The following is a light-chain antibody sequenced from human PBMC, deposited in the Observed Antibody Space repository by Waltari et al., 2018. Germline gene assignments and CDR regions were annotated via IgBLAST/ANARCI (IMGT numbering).Light chain of an antibody. Sequence: NFMLTQPHSVSESPGKTVTISCTRSSGSIASNYVQWYQQRPGSAPTTVIYEYNQRPSGVPDRFSGSIDSSSNSASLTISGLKTEDEADYYCQSYDNTNDNVFGSGTKVTVL. V-gene: IGLV6-57*03. CDR1: SGSIASNY. CDR3: QSYDNTNDNV. J-gene: IGLJ6*01. CDR2: EYN.